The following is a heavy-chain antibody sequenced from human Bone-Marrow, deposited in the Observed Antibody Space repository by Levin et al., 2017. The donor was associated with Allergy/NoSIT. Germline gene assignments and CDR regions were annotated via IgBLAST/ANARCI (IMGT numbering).Heavy chain of an antibody. V-gene: IGHV4-34*01. D-gene: IGHD6-13*01. CDR1: GGSFSGYY. Sequence: SQTLSLTCAVYGGSFSGYYWSWIRQPPGKGLEWIGEINHSGSTNYNPSLKSRVTISVDTSKNQFSLKLSSVTAADTAVYYCARVGRRKSGYSSSWVDYWGQGTLVTVSS. CDR2: INHSGST. J-gene: IGHJ4*02. CDR3: ARVGRRKSGYSSSWVDY.